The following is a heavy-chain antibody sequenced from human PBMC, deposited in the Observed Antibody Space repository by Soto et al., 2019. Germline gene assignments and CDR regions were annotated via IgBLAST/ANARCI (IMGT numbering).Heavy chain of an antibody. CDR1: GGTFNRYA. D-gene: IGHD3-3*01. Sequence: QVQLVQSGAEVKKPGSSVKVSCKASGGTFNRYAISWVRHAPGQGLEWMGGIIPIFGIGNDAQRFQGRVTITADESTGTAYMELSSLRSEDTGVYYCARSAITLFGVVSIPPHYYSEMDVWGQGTTVTVSS. V-gene: IGHV1-69*01. CDR2: IIPIFGIG. CDR3: ARSAITLFGVVSIPPHYYSEMDV. J-gene: IGHJ6*02.